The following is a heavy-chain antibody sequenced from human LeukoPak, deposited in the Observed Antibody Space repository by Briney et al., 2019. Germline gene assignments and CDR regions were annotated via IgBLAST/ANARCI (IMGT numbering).Heavy chain of an antibody. J-gene: IGHJ4*02. V-gene: IGHV5-10-1*01. CDR3: ARTYGSTWYAFGY. CDR1: GYSFTSYW. CDR2: IDPSDSYT. D-gene: IGHD6-13*01. Sequence: GESLKISGKGSGYSFTSYWISWVRQMPGKGLEWMGRIDPSDSYTKYSPSFQGHVTISADKSISTAYLQWSGLKASDTAMYYCARTYGSTWYAFGYWGQGTLVTVSS.